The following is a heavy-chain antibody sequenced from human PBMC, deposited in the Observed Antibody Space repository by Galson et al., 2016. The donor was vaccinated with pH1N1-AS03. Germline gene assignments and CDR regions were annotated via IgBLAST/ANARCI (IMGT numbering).Heavy chain of an antibody. CDR2: IYWDGDK. V-gene: IGHV2-5*02. D-gene: IGHD3-9*01. Sequence: PALVKPTQTLTLTCTFSGFALSTTGEGVGWVRQPPGKALEWLALIYWDGDKTYTPSLKSRLSITKGTSIYQVVLTMTNMDPVDTATYYCARTAGWLPDFWGQGTLVTVSS. CDR3: ARTAGWLPDF. CDR1: GFALSTTGEG. J-gene: IGHJ4*02.